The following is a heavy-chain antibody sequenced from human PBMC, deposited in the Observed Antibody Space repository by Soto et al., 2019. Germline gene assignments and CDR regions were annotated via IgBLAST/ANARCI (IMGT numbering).Heavy chain of an antibody. CDR1: GFTFSSYG. D-gene: IGHD3-22*01. CDR2: IWYDGSNK. Sequence: GGSLRLSCAASGFTFSSYGMHWVRQAPGKGLEWVAVIWYDGSNKYYADSVKGRFTISRDNSKNTLYLQMNSLRAEDTAVYYCARSDHYDSSGYRPFDYWGQGTLVTVSS. CDR3: ARSDHYDSSGYRPFDY. J-gene: IGHJ4*02. V-gene: IGHV3-33*01.